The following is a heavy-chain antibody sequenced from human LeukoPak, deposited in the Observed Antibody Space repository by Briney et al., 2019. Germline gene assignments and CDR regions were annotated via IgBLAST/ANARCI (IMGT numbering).Heavy chain of an antibody. V-gene: IGHV3-74*01. Sequence: GGSLRLSCAASGFNFSNYWMYWVRQAPGKGLVWVSRINSDGSSTSYADSVKGRFTISRDNAKNTLYLQMNSLRAEDMAVYYCARGHPCYYDSSGYETPFEYWGQGTLVTVSS. CDR1: GFNFSNYW. J-gene: IGHJ4*02. CDR2: INSDGSST. D-gene: IGHD3-22*01. CDR3: ARGHPCYYDSSGYETPFEY.